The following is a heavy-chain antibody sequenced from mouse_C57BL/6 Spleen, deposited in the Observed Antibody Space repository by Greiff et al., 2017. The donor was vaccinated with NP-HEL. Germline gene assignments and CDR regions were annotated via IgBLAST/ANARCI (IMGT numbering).Heavy chain of an antibody. D-gene: IGHD2-3*01. CDR3: ARIEGYYPAY. CDR1: GYTFTSYW. CDR2: IHPNSGST. J-gene: IGHJ3*01. Sequence: QVQLPQPGAELVKPGASVKLSCKASGYTFTSYWMHWVKQRPGQGLEWIGMIHPNSGSTNYNDQFKSKATLTVDKSSSTAYMQLSSLTSEDSAVYYCARIEGYYPAYWGQGTLVTVSA. V-gene: IGHV1-64*01.